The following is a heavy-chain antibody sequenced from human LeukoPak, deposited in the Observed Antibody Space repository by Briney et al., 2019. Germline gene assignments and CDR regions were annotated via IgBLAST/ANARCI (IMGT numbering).Heavy chain of an antibody. CDR2: IYYSGST. Sequence: PSETLSLTCTVSGGSISSYYWSWIRQPPGKGLEWIGYIYYSGSTNYNPSLKSRVTISVDTSKNQFSLKLSSVTAADTAVYYCARGGFGGVVPAALDYWGQGTLVTVSS. V-gene: IGHV4-59*01. CDR3: ARGGFGGVVPAALDY. CDR1: GGSISSYY. J-gene: IGHJ4*02. D-gene: IGHD2-2*01.